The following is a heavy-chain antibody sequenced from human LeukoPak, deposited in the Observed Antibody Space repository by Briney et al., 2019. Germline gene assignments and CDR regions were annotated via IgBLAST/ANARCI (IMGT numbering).Heavy chain of an antibody. J-gene: IGHJ5*02. Sequence: GGSLRLSCAASGFTFTRHGMHWVRLAPGKGLEWVAFVSFDGSNKYYAGSVKGRFTISRDNSKNTLYLQMNSLRADDTAVYYCARGRWFDPWGQGTLVTVSS. CDR3: ARGRWFDP. V-gene: IGHV3-30*03. CDR2: VSFDGSNK. CDR1: GFTFTRHG.